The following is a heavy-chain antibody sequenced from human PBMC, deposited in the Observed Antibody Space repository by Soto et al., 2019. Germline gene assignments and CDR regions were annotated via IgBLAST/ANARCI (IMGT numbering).Heavy chain of an antibody. CDR1: GGTFSSYS. CDR2: IIPIFGTA. D-gene: IGHD1-26*01. CDR3: ARNGGRHSGGIDY. J-gene: IGHJ4*02. Sequence: QVQLVQSGAEVKKPGSSVKVSCKASGGTFSSYSINWVRQAPGQGLEWRGEIIPIFGTANYAQKFQGRVTITADESTSTAYMELSSLRSEPTAVYYCARNGGRHSGGIDYWGQATLVTVSS. V-gene: IGHV1-69*01.